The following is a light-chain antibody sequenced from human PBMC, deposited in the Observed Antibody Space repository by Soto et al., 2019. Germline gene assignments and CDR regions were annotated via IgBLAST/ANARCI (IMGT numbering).Light chain of an antibody. J-gene: IGLJ7*01. CDR1: SSDVGAYNY. CDR3: ASYAGNNNFVL. CDR2: VVT. V-gene: IGLV2-8*01. Sequence: QSALAQPPSASGSPGQSVTISCTGTSSDVGAYNYVSWYQQHPGKAPKLVIYVVTERPSGVPERFSGSKSGSTASLTVSGLQAEDEALYYCASYAGNNNFVLFGGGTQLTVL.